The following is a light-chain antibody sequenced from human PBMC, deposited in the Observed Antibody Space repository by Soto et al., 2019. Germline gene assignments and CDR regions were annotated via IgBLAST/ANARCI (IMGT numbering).Light chain of an antibody. CDR3: SSFTSWSTLGV. V-gene: IGLV2-14*03. CDR2: DVS. CDR1: SSDIGGYNS. Sequence: QSALTQPASVSGSPGQSITISCTGTSSDIGGYNSVSWYQHHPGKAPKLMIYDVSNRPSGVSNRFSGSKSGNTASLTISGLQADDEADYYCSSFTSWSTLGVFGGGTKLTVL. J-gene: IGLJ2*01.